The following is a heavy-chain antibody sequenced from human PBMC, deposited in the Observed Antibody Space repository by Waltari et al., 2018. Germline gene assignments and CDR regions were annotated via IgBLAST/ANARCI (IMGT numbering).Heavy chain of an antibody. J-gene: IGHJ4*02. D-gene: IGHD3-3*01. CDR3: GLLLEIDY. CDR1: GFTFTSSA. CDR2: MNPNSGNT. V-gene: IGHV1-8*02. Sequence: QLVQSGPEVKKPGTSVKVSCKASGFTFTSSAVQWVRQATGQGLEWMGWMNPNSGNTGYAQKFQGRVTMPRNTSISTAYMELSSLRSEDTAVYYCGLLLEIDYWGQGTLVTVSS.